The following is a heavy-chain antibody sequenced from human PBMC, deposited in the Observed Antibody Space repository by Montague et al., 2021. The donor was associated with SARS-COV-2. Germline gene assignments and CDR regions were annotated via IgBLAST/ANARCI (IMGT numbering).Heavy chain of an antibody. J-gene: IGHJ4*02. CDR3: ATLGYCSSTRCHDY. Sequence: SLRLSCAASGFTFSSYSMHWVRQAPGKGLVWVSRINSDGSSTSYADSVKGRFTISRDNAKNTLYLQMNSLRAEDTAVYYCATLGYCSSTRCHDYWGQGTLVTVSS. CDR1: GFTFSSYS. V-gene: IGHV3-74*01. CDR2: INSDGSST. D-gene: IGHD2-2*01.